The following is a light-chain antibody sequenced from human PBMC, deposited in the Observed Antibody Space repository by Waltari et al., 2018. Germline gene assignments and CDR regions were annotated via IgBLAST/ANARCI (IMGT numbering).Light chain of an antibody. J-gene: IGLJ2*01. CDR2: RNN. Sequence: QSVLTQPPSASGTPGQRVTISCSGSSSNIGSNYVYWYQQLPGTAPKLLIYRNNRRPSGVPDRFSGSKSGTSASLAISGLQSEDEADYYCEAWHDSLSGGGFGGGTKLTVL. CDR3: EAWHDSLSGGG. V-gene: IGLV1-47*01. CDR1: SSNIGSNY.